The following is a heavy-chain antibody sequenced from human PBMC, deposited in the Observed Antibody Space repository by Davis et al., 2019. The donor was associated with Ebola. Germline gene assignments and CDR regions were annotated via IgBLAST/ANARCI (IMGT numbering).Heavy chain of an antibody. CDR3: AKDIFGHDSGSFLNPFDY. Sequence: GESLRISCAASGFSVSDKYMSWVRQAPGKGLEWVSVIYTDGRMYHADSVKGRFTISRDNSKNTLYLQMNSLRVEDTAIYYCAKDIFGHDSGSFLNPFDYWGQGTLVTVSS. CDR2: IYTDGRM. V-gene: IGHV3-53*01. J-gene: IGHJ4*02. CDR1: GFSVSDKY. D-gene: IGHD1-26*01.